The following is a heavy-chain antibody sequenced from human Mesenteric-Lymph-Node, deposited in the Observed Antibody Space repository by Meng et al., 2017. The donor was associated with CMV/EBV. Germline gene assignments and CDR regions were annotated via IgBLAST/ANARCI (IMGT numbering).Heavy chain of an antibody. J-gene: IGHJ4*02. CDR1: GFTFSSYE. Sequence: GGSLRLSCAASGFTFSSYEINWVSQAPGKGLEWVSYISSSGSTIYYADSVKGRFTISRDNANNSLYLQMSSLRPEDTAVYYCASGVFTEDIVICYYFDYWGQGTLVTVSS. CDR2: ISSSGSTI. D-gene: IGHD2-15*01. V-gene: IGHV3-48*03. CDR3: ASGVFTEDIVICYYFDY.